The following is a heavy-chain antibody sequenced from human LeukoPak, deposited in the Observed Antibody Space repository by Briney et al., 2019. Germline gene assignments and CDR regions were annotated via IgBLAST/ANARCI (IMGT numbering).Heavy chain of an antibody. CDR2: IYYSGST. CDR1: GGSISSSSYY. D-gene: IGHD6-19*01. Sequence: SETLSLTCTVSGGSISSSSYYWGWIRQPPGKGLEWIGSIYYSGSTYYNPSLKSRVTISVDTSKNQFSLKLSSVTAADTAVYYCAGLYSSGWYGLDYWGQGTLVTVSS. J-gene: IGHJ4*02. V-gene: IGHV4-39*07. CDR3: AGLYSSGWYGLDY.